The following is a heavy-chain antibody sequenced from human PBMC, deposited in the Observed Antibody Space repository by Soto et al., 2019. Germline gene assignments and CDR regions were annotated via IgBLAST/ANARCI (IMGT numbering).Heavy chain of an antibody. Sequence: QLPLVQSGAEVKKPGSSVTVSCMASGGTFSSYALHWGRQAPGQGLEWMGGIIPMYGPAKYAQRFQGRVTITPDESTTTVYMELTSLTSQDTAVYSCARVTSMVRGVIDNWFDPWGHGTLVTVSS. V-gene: IGHV1-69*01. CDR1: GGTFSSYA. D-gene: IGHD3-10*01. CDR2: IIPMYGPA. J-gene: IGHJ5*02. CDR3: ARVTSMVRGVIDNWFDP.